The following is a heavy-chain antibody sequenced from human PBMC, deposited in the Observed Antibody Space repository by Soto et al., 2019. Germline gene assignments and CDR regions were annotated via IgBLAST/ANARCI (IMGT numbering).Heavy chain of an antibody. CDR1: GFTFSSYW. D-gene: IGHD2-2*01. CDR3: ARVVPAAMIDWFDP. CDR2: IKQDGSEK. V-gene: IGHV3-7*01. J-gene: IGHJ5*02. Sequence: GGSLRLSCAASGFTFSSYWMSWVRQAPGKGLEWVANIKQDGSEKYYVDSVKGRFTISRDNAKNSLYLQMNSLRAEDTAVYYCARVVPAAMIDWFDPWGQGTLVTVSS.